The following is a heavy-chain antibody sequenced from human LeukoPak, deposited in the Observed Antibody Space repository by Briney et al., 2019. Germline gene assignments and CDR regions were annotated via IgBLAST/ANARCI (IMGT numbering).Heavy chain of an antibody. J-gene: IGHJ6*03. D-gene: IGHD2-8*02. CDR1: GYTFAKYW. CDR2: IYPGDSDT. Sequence: GESLKISCQASGYTFAKYWIGWVRQMPGKGLEWMGIIYPGDSDTRYSPSFQGQVTISADKSISTAYLQWSSLKASDTAMYYCASTSGHYYYYYMDVWGKGTTVTISS. V-gene: IGHV5-51*01. CDR3: ASTSGHYYYYYMDV.